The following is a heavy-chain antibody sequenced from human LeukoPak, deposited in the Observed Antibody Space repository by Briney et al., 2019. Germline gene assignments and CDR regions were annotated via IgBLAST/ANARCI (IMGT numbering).Heavy chain of an antibody. Sequence: SETLSLTCAVSGYSISSGYYWGWIRQPPGKGLEWIGSIYHSGSTFYNPSLKSRVTISVDTSKNQFALKLSSVTAADTAVYFCARLFYDSRRVDYWGQGTLVTVSS. D-gene: IGHD3-22*01. CDR3: ARLFYDSRRVDY. J-gene: IGHJ4*02. V-gene: IGHV4-38-2*01. CDR1: GYSISSGYY. CDR2: IYHSGST.